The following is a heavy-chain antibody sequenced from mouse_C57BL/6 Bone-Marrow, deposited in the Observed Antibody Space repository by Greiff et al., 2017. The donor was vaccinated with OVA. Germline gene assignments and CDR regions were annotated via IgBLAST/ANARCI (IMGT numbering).Heavy chain of an antibody. V-gene: IGHV1-18*01. D-gene: IGHD2-10*02. Sequence: EVQLQQSGPELVKPGASVKIPCKASGYTFTDYNMDWVKQSHGKSLEWIGDINPNNGGTIYNQKFKGKATLTVDKSSSTAYMELRSLTSEDTAVYYCVRGGYGYLDYWGQGTTLTVSS. CDR1: GYTFTDYN. CDR3: VRGGYGYLDY. CDR2: INPNNGGT. J-gene: IGHJ2*01.